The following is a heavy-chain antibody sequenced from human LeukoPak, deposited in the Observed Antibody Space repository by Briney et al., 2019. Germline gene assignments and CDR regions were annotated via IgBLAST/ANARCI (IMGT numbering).Heavy chain of an antibody. CDR2: IYNSGST. CDR3: ARFRQQLGYFDY. CDR1: GGSISTYY. D-gene: IGHD6-13*01. Sequence: SETLSLTCTVSGGSISTYYWSWIRQPPGKGLEWIGYIYNSGSTNYSPSFKSRVTISVDTSKNQFSLRLSSVTAADTAVYYCARFRQQLGYFDYWGQGTQVTVSS. J-gene: IGHJ4*02. V-gene: IGHV4-59*08.